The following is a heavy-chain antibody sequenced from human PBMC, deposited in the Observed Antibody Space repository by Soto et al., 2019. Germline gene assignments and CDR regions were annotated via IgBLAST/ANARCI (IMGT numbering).Heavy chain of an antibody. V-gene: IGHV3-7*01. Sequence: EVQLVESGGGLVQPGGSLRLSCAASGFSFSGYWINWVRQAPGKGLEWVANMNTDGSAQYYVDSVKGRFTISRDNAKNSVSLQMNSLRAEDAAVYYCLSGRGYWGQGTLVTVSS. CDR3: LSGRGY. J-gene: IGHJ4*02. CDR1: GFSFSGYW. CDR2: MNTDGSAQ.